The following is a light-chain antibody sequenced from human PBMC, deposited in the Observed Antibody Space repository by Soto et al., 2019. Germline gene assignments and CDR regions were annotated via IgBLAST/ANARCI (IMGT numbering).Light chain of an antibody. CDR1: QSVSSSY. J-gene: IGKJ1*01. Sequence: EIVLTQSPGTLSLSPGERATLSCRASQSVSSSYLAWYQQKPGQAPRLLIYDASSRATGIPDRFSGSGLGSDFTLTICRLGPEDFAVYYRQQYCSSPRTFGQGTKVEIK. CDR2: DAS. CDR3: QQYCSSPRT. V-gene: IGKV3-20*01.